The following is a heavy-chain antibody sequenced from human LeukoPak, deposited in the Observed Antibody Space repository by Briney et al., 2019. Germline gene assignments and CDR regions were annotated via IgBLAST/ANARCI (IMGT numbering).Heavy chain of an antibody. Sequence: QSGGSLRLSCAASGFTFSSYGMHWVRQAPGKGLEWVAVIRYGGCNKYYADSVKGRFTISRDNSKSTLYLQMNSYRADDIPVYYCARSLYCTNGVCSGAYLDYWGQGTLVTVSS. CDR2: IRYGGCNK. D-gene: IGHD2-8*01. V-gene: IGHV3-33*01. CDR1: GFTFSSYG. CDR3: ARSLYCTNGVCSGAYLDY. J-gene: IGHJ4*02.